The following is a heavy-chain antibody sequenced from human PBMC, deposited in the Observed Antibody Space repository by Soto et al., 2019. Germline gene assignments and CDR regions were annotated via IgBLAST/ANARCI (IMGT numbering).Heavy chain of an antibody. J-gene: IGHJ3*02. V-gene: IGHV4-30-2*01. D-gene: IGHD3-10*01. CDR1: GGSISSGGYS. CDR3: ARAHGSGWGAFDI. Sequence: QLQLQESGSGLVKPSQTLSLTCAVSGGSISSGGYSWSWIRQPPGKGLEWIGYIYHSGSNYYNPSLKSRVTISVDRSKNQFSLKLSSVTAADTAVYYCARAHGSGWGAFDIWGQGTMVTVSS. CDR2: IYHSGSN.